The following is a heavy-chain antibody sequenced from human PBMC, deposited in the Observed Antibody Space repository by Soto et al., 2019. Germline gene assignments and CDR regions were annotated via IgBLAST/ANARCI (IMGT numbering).Heavy chain of an antibody. CDR1: GFTFSSYA. Sequence: LRLSCAASGFTFSSYAMSWVRQAPGKGLEWVSAISGSGGSTYYADSVKGRFTISRDNSKNTLYLQMNSLRAEDTAVYYCAKANYYGSGSYYPFDPWGQGTLVTVSS. CDR3: AKANYYGSGSYYPFDP. J-gene: IGHJ5*02. CDR2: ISGSGGST. D-gene: IGHD3-10*01. V-gene: IGHV3-23*01.